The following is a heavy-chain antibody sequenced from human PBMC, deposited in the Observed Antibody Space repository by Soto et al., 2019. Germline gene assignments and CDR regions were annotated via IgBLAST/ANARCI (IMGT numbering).Heavy chain of an antibody. J-gene: IGHJ4*02. CDR2: VYYSGST. V-gene: IGHV4-61*01. Sequence: QVQLQESGPGLVKPSETLSLTCTVSGRSVNSGSYSWSWIRQPPGKGLEWTGNVYYSGSTNYNPSLKITVTISVETSKNQFSLKLSSMTAADTAVYYCARVMVGYGGDYWVQGTLVTVSS. CDR1: GRSVNSGSYS. CDR3: ARVMVGYGGDY. D-gene: IGHD5-18*01.